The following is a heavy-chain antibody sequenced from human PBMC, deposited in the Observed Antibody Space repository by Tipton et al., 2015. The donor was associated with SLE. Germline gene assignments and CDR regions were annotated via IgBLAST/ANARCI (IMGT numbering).Heavy chain of an antibody. CDR1: GGSISSGSFS. CDR3: ARDGYSYPFDY. V-gene: IGHV4-30-2*01. D-gene: IGHD5-18*01. Sequence: TLSLTCAVSGGSISSGSFSWSWIRQPPGKGLEWIGYIHHNGFTYNTPSLKSRVSISMDRSNNQFSLKLSSVTAADTAVYYCARDGYSYPFDYWGQGTLVTVSS. J-gene: IGHJ4*02. CDR2: IHHNGFT.